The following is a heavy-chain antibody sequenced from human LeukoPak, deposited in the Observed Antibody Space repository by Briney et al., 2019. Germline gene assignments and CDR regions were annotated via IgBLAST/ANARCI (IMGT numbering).Heavy chain of an antibody. J-gene: IGHJ3*02. CDR2: FFPGDSDI. CDR1: GYSFTNYW. Sequence: KGGESLKISCKGSGYSFTNYWIGWVRQMPGKGLEWMGIFFPGDSDIRYSPSFQGQVTISADKSISTAYLQWSSLEASDTAMYSCARYSGGNSDDAFDIWGQGTMVTVSS. CDR3: ARYSGGNSDDAFDI. D-gene: IGHD4-23*01. V-gene: IGHV5-51*01.